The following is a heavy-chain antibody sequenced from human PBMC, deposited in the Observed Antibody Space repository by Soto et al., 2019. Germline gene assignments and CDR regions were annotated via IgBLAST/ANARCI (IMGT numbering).Heavy chain of an antibody. CDR3: AKDTYLHDRSVYSKFDY. D-gene: IGHD3-22*01. J-gene: IGHJ4*02. CDR2: ISYDGSNE. V-gene: IGHV3-30*18. Sequence: PGGSLRLSCAVSGFTFSSYGMHWVRQAPGKGLEWVAHISYDGSNEHYVDSVKGRFTISRDNSKNTLYLQMNSLRAEDTAVYYCAKDTYLHDRSVYSKFDYWGQGTPVTVSS. CDR1: GFTFSSYG.